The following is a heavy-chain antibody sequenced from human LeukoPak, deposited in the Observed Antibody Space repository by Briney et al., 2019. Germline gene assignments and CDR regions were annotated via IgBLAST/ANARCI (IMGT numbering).Heavy chain of an antibody. D-gene: IGHD3-9*01. CDR3: ATKHQSGNYDILTGELDH. V-gene: IGHV1-2*02. J-gene: IGHJ4*02. CDR1: GYTFTRYY. CDR2: INPNSGDT. Sequence: ASVKVSCKASGYTFTRYYMHWVRQAPGQRLEWMGWINPNSGDTNYAQKFQGRVTMTRDTSISTAYMELSRLRSEDTAVYYCATKHQSGNYDILTGELDHWGQGTLVTVSS.